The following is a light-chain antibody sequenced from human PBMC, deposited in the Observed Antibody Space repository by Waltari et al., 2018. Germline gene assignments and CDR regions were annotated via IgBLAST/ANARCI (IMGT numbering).Light chain of an antibody. CDR1: QSVGNS. CDR3: QQRSSWPLT. J-gene: IGKJ4*01. V-gene: IGKV3-11*01. Sequence: DIVLTQSPVTLSLSPGDRATLSCRASQSVGNSLAWYQLKPGQAPTLLSYDASTKATGIPARFSGSGCGTDFTLTITYLAPEDFAVYYCQQRSSWPLTFGGGTTVEIK. CDR2: DAS.